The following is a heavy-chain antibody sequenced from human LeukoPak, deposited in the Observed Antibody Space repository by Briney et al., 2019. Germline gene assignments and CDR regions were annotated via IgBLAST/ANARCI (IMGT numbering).Heavy chain of an antibody. CDR1: GFTFGDYA. V-gene: IGHV3-49*03. J-gene: IGHJ4*02. D-gene: IGHD4-17*01. CDR3: TNFPTVTQRITDY. CDR2: IRSKAYGGTT. Sequence: PGGSLRLSCTASGFTFGDYAMSWFRQAPGKGLEWVGFIRSKAYGGTTEYAASVKGRFTISRDDSKSIAYLQMNSLKTEDTAVYYCTNFPTVTQRITDYWGQGTLVTVSS.